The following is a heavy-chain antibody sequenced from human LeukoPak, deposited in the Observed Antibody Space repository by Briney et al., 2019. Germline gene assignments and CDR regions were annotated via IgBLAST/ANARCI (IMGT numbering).Heavy chain of an antibody. V-gene: IGHV1-18*01. CDR2: ISAYNGNT. CDR3: ARDSGLLRTYYEFWSCFLYYYMDV. D-gene: IGHD3-3*01. J-gene: IGHJ6*03. CDR1: GYTFTSYG. Sequence: WASVTVSCKASGYTFTSYGISWVRQAPGQGLEGMGWISAYNGNTNYAQKRGGRVTMTTDTFTSTVYMELRSLRSDDSAVYYCARDSGLLRTYYEFWSCFLYYYMDVWGKGTTVTVSS.